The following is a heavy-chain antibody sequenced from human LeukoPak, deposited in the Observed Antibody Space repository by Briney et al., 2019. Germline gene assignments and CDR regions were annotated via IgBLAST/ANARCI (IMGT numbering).Heavy chain of an antibody. V-gene: IGHV4-38-2*01. CDR1: GYSISSGYY. CDR3: AKPAAIGVGIDAFDI. D-gene: IGHD2-2*01. CDR2: IYHSGST. Sequence: SETLSLTCAVSGYSISSGYYWGWVRQPPGEGLEWIGSIYHSGSTYYNPSLKSRVTISVDTSKNQFSLKLSSVTAADTAVYYCAKPAAIGVGIDAFDIWGQGTMVTVSS. J-gene: IGHJ3*02.